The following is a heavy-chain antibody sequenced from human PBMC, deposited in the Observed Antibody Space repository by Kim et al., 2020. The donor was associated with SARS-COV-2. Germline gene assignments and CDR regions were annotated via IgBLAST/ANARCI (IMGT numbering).Heavy chain of an antibody. Sequence: GGSLRLSCADSGFTISRHRMHWVRQGPGKGLVWVSSIAADGTITTYADSVKGRLTMSRDNAKNMVYLEMNSLRAEDTAIYYCARGREDWEVLRWLDPWGQGPLVTVSS. V-gene: IGHV3-74*01. CDR2: IAADGTIT. CDR1: GFTISRHR. D-gene: IGHD1-26*01. CDR3: ARGREDWEVLRWLDP. J-gene: IGHJ5*02.